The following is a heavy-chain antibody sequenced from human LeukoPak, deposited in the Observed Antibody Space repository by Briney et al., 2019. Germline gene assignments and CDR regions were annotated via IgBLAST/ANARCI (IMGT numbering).Heavy chain of an antibody. CDR2: IPYDGSNK. V-gene: IGHV3-30-3*01. CDR3: ARDLELLDY. CDR1: GFTFSSYA. J-gene: IGHJ4*02. Sequence: QSGGSLRLSCAASGFTFSSYAMHWVRQAPGKGLEWVAVIPYDGSNKYYADSVKGRFTISRDNSKNTLYLQMNSLRAEDTAVYYCARDLELLDYWGQGTLVTVSS. D-gene: IGHD1-7*01.